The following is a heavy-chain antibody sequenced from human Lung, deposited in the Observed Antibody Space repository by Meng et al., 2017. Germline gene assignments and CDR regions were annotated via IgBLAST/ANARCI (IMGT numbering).Heavy chain of an antibody. Sequence: QLHVDHWGVVCLKLSETFPLRCVFSVGSFSDYYWSGIRQPPGKGLEWIGEINHSGSTNYNPSLESRATISVDTSQNNLSLKLSSVTAADSAVYYCARGPTTMAHDFDYWGQGTLVTVSS. D-gene: IGHD4-11*01. CDR1: VGSFSDYY. J-gene: IGHJ4*02. CDR2: INHSGST. CDR3: ARGPTTMAHDFDY. V-gene: IGHV4-34*01.